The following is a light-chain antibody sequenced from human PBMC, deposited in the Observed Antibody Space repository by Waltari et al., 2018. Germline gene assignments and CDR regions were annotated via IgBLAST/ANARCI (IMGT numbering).Light chain of an antibody. CDR1: QSISSW. V-gene: IGKV1-5*01. CDR3: QQYNSYSPYT. CDR2: DAS. J-gene: IGKJ2*01. Sequence: MTQTPSTLSASVGDRVTITCRASQSISSWLAWYQQKPGKAPKLLIYDASSLESGVPSRFSGSGSGTEFTLTISSLQPDDFATYYCQQYNSYSPYTFGQGTKLEIK.